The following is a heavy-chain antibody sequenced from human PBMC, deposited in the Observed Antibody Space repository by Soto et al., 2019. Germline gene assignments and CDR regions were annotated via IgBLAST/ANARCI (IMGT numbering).Heavy chain of an antibody. D-gene: IGHD5-12*01. CDR3: AQDRPRRTSGYIFGY. V-gene: IGHV3-23*01. Sequence: EVQLLESGGKLVQPGGSLTLSCAASGFTFSTYAMAWVRQAPGKGLEWVSGVSASGLNTDYADPVKGRFYISRDNSKNTVSMHMHSVRAEDTALYYCAQDRPRRTSGYIFGYWGQGTPVTVSS. CDR2: VSASGLNT. CDR1: GFTFSTYA. J-gene: IGHJ4*02.